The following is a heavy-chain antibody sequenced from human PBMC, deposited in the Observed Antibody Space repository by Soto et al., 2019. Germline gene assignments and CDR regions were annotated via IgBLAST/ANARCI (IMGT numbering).Heavy chain of an antibody. CDR3: AREGSYSAYNFAHGIQLWSFDF. CDR1: GDSINTFY. Sequence: SETLSLTCTVSGDSINTFYWSWVRQPAGKGLEWIRRIFSSGSTSFNPSLESRVAMSVDTSKNHFSLNLSSVTAADMAVYYCAREGSYSAYNFAHGIQLWSFDFWGQGALVTVSS. J-gene: IGHJ4*02. D-gene: IGHD5-12*01. CDR2: IFSSGST. V-gene: IGHV4-4*07.